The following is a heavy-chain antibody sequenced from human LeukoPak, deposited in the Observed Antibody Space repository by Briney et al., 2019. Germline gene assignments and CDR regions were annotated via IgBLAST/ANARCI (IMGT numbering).Heavy chain of an antibody. J-gene: IGHJ4*02. D-gene: IGHD3-22*01. Sequence: PSETLSLTCAVSGYPISSNNWWAWIRQPPGKGLEWIGYIYQTGRTSYNPSLQSRVTLSLDTSKNQFSLKLSSVTAVDTAVYYCARKKDSSGYYEWGQGTLVTVSS. CDR3: ARKKDSSGYYE. CDR2: IYQTGRT. V-gene: IGHV4-28*01. CDR1: GYPISSNNW.